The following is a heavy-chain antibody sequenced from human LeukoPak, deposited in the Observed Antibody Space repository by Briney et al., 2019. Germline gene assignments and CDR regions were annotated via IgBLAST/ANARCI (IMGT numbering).Heavy chain of an antibody. Sequence: KPSETLSLTCTVSGGSISSYYWSWIRQPAGKGLEWIGRIYTSGTTNYNPSLKSRVTISLDTSKNQFSLKLSSVTAADTAVYFCASDRGGPYYYDSSGYQYWGQGTLVTVSS. CDR2: IYTSGTT. D-gene: IGHD3-22*01. V-gene: IGHV4-4*07. J-gene: IGHJ4*02. CDR1: GGSISSYY. CDR3: ASDRGGPYYYDSSGYQY.